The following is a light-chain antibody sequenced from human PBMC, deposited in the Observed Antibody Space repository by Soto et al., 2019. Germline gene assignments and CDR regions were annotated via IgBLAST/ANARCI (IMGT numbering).Light chain of an antibody. V-gene: IGKV3-11*01. CDR1: QTISTY. CDR3: LLRSDRPIT. CDR2: DAS. J-gene: IGKJ5*01. Sequence: EIVLPQFPHPLSLSPGESSALSCMVSQTISTYLAWYQQKPGQAPRLLIYDASTRATGIPARFSGSGSGTDFTLTISYLEPEDFAVYYCLLRSDRPITFGQGTRLEIK.